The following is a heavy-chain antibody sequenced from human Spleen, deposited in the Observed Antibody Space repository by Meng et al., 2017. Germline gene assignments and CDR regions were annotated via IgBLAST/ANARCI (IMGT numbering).Heavy chain of an antibody. J-gene: IGHJ4*02. Sequence: QVPTLQRPARPVKLSATSSSPSVALEGTICDYHGSCIRQPPGKGMEWIGEINQIGSTYYNPSLDSRATIPVDTSQNNLSLKLSSVTAADSAVYYCAIGQTTMAHYFDYWGQGTLVTVSS. CDR3: AIGQTTMAHYFDY. D-gene: IGHD4-11*01. CDR2: INQIGST. CDR1: EGTICDYH. V-gene: IGHV4-34*01.